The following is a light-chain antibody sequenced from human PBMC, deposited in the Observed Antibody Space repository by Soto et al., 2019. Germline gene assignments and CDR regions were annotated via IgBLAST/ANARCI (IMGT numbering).Light chain of an antibody. CDR3: QQYGSPPRT. Sequence: EIVMTQSPVTLSVSPGERATLSCRASQSVSSNLAWYQQNPGQAPRLLIYGVSARATGVPARFSGSGSGTEFTLTITGLQSEDFAVYYCQQYGSPPRTFGQGTKVDIK. J-gene: IGKJ1*01. V-gene: IGKV3-15*01. CDR2: GVS. CDR1: QSVSSN.